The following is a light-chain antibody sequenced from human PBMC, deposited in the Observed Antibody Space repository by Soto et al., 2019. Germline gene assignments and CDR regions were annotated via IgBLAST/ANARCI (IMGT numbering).Light chain of an antibody. CDR2: AAS. CDR3: QQYGSSSTWT. Sequence: EIVLTQSPGTLSLSPGERATLSCRASQSVSSAYLAWYQHKPVRPPTLLIYAASSRVTGIPARFSGSGSGTDFTLTISRLEPEDFAVYYCQQYGSSSTWTFGQGTKVEIK. CDR1: QSVSSAY. V-gene: IGKV3-20*01. J-gene: IGKJ1*01.